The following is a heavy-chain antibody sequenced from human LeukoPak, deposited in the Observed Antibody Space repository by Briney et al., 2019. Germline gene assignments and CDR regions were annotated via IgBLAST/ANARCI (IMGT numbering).Heavy chain of an antibody. Sequence: SETLSLTCAVSGGSISSGGYSWNWIRQPPGKGLEWIGYIYHSGSTYYNPSLKSRVTISVDRSKNQFSLKLSSVTAADTAVYYCAREGWKYNWFDPWGQGTLVTVSS. CDR1: GGSISSGGYS. V-gene: IGHV4-30-2*01. CDR2: IYHSGST. J-gene: IGHJ5*02. D-gene: IGHD1-1*01. CDR3: AREGWKYNWFDP.